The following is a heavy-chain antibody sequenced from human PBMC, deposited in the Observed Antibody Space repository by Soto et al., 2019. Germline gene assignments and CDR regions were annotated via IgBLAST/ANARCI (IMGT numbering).Heavy chain of an antibody. CDR3: ARSRNVAEFNDYGGNYHGFDI. D-gene: IGHD4-17*01. CDR1: GGSVDSHA. CDR2: IIPMFGTP. Sequence: QVQLEQSGAEVQKAGSSVKVSCKAFGGSVDSHAISWVRQAPGQGLEWMGGIIPMFGTPTDAQKFQAGVTISAEESTSTVYLDLSILRAEDTAVYYCARSRNVAEFNDYGGNYHGFDIWGQGTMVTVSS. J-gene: IGHJ3*02. V-gene: IGHV1-69*01.